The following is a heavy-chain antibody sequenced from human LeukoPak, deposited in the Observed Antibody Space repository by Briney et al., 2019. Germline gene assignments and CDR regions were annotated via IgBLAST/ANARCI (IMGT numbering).Heavy chain of an antibody. Sequence: SETLSLTCAVYGGSFSGYYWSWIRQPPGKGLEWIGEINHSGSTNYNPSLKSRVTISVDTSKNQFSLKLSSVTVADTAVYYCARTATYYYDSSGYPVSDPLPDYWGQGTLVTVSS. CDR3: ARTATYYYDSSGYPVSDPLPDY. D-gene: IGHD3-22*01. CDR2: INHSGST. CDR1: GGSFSGYY. J-gene: IGHJ4*02. V-gene: IGHV4-34*01.